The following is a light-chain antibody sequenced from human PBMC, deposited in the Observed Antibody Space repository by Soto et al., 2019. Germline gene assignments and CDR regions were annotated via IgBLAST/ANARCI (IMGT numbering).Light chain of an antibody. Sequence: QSVLTQPASVSGSPGQSITISCTGTSSDVGGYNSVSWYQQHPGKAPKLMIYDVSDRPSGVSNRFSGSKSGNTASLTISEIQAEDEADYYCSSYTSSSTRVFGTGTKVTVL. V-gene: IGLV2-14*01. CDR3: SSYTSSSTRV. CDR1: SSDVGGYNS. CDR2: DVS. J-gene: IGLJ1*01.